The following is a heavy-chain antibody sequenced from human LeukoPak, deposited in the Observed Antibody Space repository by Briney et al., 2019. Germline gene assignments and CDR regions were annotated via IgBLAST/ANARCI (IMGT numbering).Heavy chain of an antibody. D-gene: IGHD1-26*01. J-gene: IGHJ4*02. CDR3: AKDLRIVGAFSLTY. Sequence: PGGSLRLSCAASGFTFSSYAMSWVRQAPGKGLEWVSAISGSGGSTYYADSVKGRFTISRDNSKNTLYLQMNNLRAEDTAVYYCAKDLRIVGAFSLTYWGQGILVTVSS. CDR1: GFTFSSYA. V-gene: IGHV3-23*01. CDR2: ISGSGGST.